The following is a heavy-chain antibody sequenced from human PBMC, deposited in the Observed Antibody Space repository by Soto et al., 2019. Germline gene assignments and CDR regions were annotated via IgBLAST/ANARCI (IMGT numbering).Heavy chain of an antibody. CDR2: ITGSGDYT. Sequence: EVQMLESGGGLVQPGGSLRLSCAASGFTFSSYALTWVRQAPGKGLEWVSSITGSGDYTRYTDSVKGRFTITRDNAKNSLFLQMKSLSANETAIYYCGKDPNGDYFGAFDFWGQGTMVTVSS. J-gene: IGHJ3*01. D-gene: IGHD4-17*01. CDR1: GFTFSSYA. V-gene: IGHV3-23*01. CDR3: GKDPNGDYFGAFDF.